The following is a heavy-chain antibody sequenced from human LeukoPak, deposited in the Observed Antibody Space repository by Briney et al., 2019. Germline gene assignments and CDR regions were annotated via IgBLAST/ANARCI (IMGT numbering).Heavy chain of an antibody. D-gene: IGHD2-15*01. CDR3: ARPEVYCVGGSCYSHWFDP. CDR1: GGTFSTYV. Sequence: GASVKVSCKASGGTFSTYVISWVRQAPGQGLEWMGWINPNSGGTNYAQKFQGRVTMTRDTSISTAYMELSRLRSDDTAVYYCARPEVYCVGGSCYSHWFDPWGQGTLVTVSS. J-gene: IGHJ5*02. CDR2: INPNSGGT. V-gene: IGHV1-2*02.